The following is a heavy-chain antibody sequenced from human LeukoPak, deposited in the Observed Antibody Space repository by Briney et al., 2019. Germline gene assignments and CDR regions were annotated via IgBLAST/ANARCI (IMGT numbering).Heavy chain of an antibody. Sequence: GGSLRLSCAASGITFSTCWMHWVRQAPGKGLVWVSRINSNGSSTNYADSVKGRFTISRDNAKNTVYLQMNSLRAEDTAVYYCAREETRILFSFDPWGQGTLVTVSS. D-gene: IGHD2-15*01. CDR1: GITFSTCW. CDR2: INSNGSST. CDR3: AREETRILFSFDP. J-gene: IGHJ5*02. V-gene: IGHV3-74*01.